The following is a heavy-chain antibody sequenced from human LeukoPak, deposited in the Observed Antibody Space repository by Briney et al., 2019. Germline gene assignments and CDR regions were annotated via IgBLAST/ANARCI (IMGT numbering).Heavy chain of an antibody. D-gene: IGHD3-22*01. CDR2: IRNRARGYTT. V-gene: IGHV3-72*01. CDR1: GSTFSDHY. Sequence: GGSLTLSCVVSGSTFSDHYMDWVRQAPGKGLEWVARIRNRARGYTTDYAASAKGRFTISRDDSDGSLYLQMNSLQTEDTAVYYCATETKDSSAYYYFDYWGQGALVTVSS. J-gene: IGHJ4*02. CDR3: ATETKDSSAYYYFDY.